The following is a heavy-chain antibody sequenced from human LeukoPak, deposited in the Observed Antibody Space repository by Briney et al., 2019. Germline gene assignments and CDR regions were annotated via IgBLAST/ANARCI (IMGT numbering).Heavy chain of an antibody. D-gene: IGHD5-18*01. CDR1: GFTFSSYA. V-gene: IGHV3-30*04. Sequence: PGGSLRLSCAASGFTFSSYAMHWVRQAPGKGLEWVAVISYDGSNKYYADSVKGRFTISRDNSKNTLYLQMNSLRAEDTAVYYCARGNTAMVFDYWGQGTLVTVSS. CDR3: ARGNTAMVFDY. CDR2: ISYDGSNK. J-gene: IGHJ4*02.